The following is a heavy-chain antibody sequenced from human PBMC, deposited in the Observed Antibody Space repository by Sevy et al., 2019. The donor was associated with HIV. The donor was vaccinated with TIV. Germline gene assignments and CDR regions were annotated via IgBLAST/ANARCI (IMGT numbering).Heavy chain of an antibody. J-gene: IGHJ4*02. CDR2: ISGSGGSK. CDR3: AKDSLSDYDILTGYLLSLFDY. Sequence: GGSLRLSCAASGFTFSSYAMSWVRQAPGKGLEWVSAISGSGGSKYYADSVKGRFTISRDNSKNTLYLQMNSLRAEDTAVYYCAKDSLSDYDILTGYLLSLFDYWGQGTLVTVSS. D-gene: IGHD3-9*01. CDR1: GFTFSSYA. V-gene: IGHV3-23*01.